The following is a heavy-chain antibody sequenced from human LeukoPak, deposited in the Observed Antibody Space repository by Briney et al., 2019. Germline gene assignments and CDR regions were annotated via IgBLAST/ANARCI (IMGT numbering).Heavy chain of an antibody. CDR1: GFTFNSFF. Sequence: GGSLRLSCAASGFTFNSFFLDWVRLTPGRELEWVACISQDGSETFYMDSVRGRFTISRDNTKNSLYLQMDSLRAEDTAVYFCVRDLGHSRHYFEYWGQGALVTVSS. V-gene: IGHV3-7*01. D-gene: IGHD7-27*01. CDR2: ISQDGSET. CDR3: VRDLGHSRHYFEY. J-gene: IGHJ4*02.